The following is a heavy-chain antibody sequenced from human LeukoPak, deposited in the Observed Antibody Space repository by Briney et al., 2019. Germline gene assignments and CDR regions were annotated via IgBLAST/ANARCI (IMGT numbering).Heavy chain of an antibody. Sequence: QLGGSLRLSCAASGFTFSSYAMSWVRQAPGKGLEWVSAISGSGGSTYYADSVKGRFTISRDNSKNTLYLQMNSLGAEDTAVYYCARDRRIQLWLPVYYYYYMDVWGKGTTVTVSS. CDR1: GFTFSSYA. V-gene: IGHV3-23*01. D-gene: IGHD5-18*01. J-gene: IGHJ6*03. CDR2: ISGSGGST. CDR3: ARDRRIQLWLPVYYYYYMDV.